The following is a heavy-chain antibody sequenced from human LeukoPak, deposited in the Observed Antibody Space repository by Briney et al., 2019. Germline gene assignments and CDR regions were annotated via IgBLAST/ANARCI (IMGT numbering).Heavy chain of an antibody. J-gene: IGHJ4*02. CDR1: RYTFTSYD. V-gene: IGHV1-8*01. Sequence: GSSVNVSYKPSRYTFTSYDIKGVRPATGQELEWMGWMNPNSCKTDYAQKFQGRVTMTRDTSISTAYMELSSWRSEDKAVVYCGSFRGYSSWRRGTVV. D-gene: IGHD5-18*01. CDR3: GSFRGYSS. CDR2: MNPNSCKT.